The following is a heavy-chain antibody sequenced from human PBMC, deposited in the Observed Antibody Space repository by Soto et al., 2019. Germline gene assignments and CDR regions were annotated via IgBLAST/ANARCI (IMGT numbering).Heavy chain of an antibody. V-gene: IGHV1-8*01. J-gene: IGHJ5*02. CDR1: GYTFTSYD. Sequence: QVQLVQSGAEVKKPGASVKVSCKASGYTFTSYDINWVRQATGQGLEWMGWMNPNSSNTGYAQKFQGRVTMTRNTSISRAYMNLSSTRSEDTAVYYCARAPRGVAARHKSWFDPWGQGTLVTVSS. CDR3: ARAPRGVAARHKSWFDP. D-gene: IGHD6-6*01. CDR2: MNPNSSNT.